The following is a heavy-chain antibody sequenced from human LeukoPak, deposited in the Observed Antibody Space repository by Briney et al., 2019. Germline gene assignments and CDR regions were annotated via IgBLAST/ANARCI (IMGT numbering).Heavy chain of an antibody. Sequence: GGSLRRSCAASGFTFSSYWRHWVRQAPGKGLVWLSCINSDGSSTTYADSVKGRFTISRDNAKNTLYLQMNSLRAEDTALYYCARAVYSGNYYGYLFDYWGQGTLVTLSS. CDR2: INSDGSST. D-gene: IGHD1-26*01. CDR3: ARAVYSGNYYGYLFDY. CDR1: GFTFSSYW. V-gene: IGHV3-74*03. J-gene: IGHJ4*02.